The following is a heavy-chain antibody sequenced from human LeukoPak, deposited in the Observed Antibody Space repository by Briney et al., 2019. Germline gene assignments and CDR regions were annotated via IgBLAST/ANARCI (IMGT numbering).Heavy chain of an antibody. J-gene: IGHJ6*02. CDR1: GYTLTGYY. CDR3: AGDTGDIEATSYYYYYGMDV. CDR2: INPNSGGT. Sequence: ASVKVSCKASGYTLTGYYMHWVRQAPGQGLEWMGWINPNSGGTNYAQKFQGRVTMTRDTSISTAYMELSRLRSDDTAVYYCAGDTGDIEATSYYYYYGMDVWGQGTTVTVSS. V-gene: IGHV1-2*02. D-gene: IGHD5-12*01.